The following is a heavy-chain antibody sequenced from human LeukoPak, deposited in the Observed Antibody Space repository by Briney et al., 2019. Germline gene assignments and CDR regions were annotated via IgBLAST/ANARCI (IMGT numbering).Heavy chain of an antibody. Sequence: SETLSLTCAVYGESFSGYYWSWIRQPPGKGLEWIGEINHSGSANYIPSLKSRVTISVDTSKNQFSLKLSSVTAADTAVYYCARLGNDFWSGYYYWYFDLWGRGTLVTVSS. D-gene: IGHD3-3*01. CDR2: INHSGSA. V-gene: IGHV4-34*01. J-gene: IGHJ2*01. CDR1: GESFSGYY. CDR3: ARLGNDFWSGYYYWYFDL.